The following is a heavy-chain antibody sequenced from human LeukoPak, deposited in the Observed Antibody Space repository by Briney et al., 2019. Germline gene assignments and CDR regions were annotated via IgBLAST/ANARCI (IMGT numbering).Heavy chain of an antibody. CDR2: ISSSSSYI. Sequence: GGSLRLSCAASGFTVSSNYMSWVRQAPGKGLEWVSSISSSSSYIYYADSVKGRFTISRDNAKNSLYLQMNSLRAEDTAVYYCARLGGGRINTIFGVAQILDVWGKGTTVTVSS. CDR1: GFTVSSNY. J-gene: IGHJ6*04. V-gene: IGHV3-21*01. CDR3: ARLGGGRINTIFGVAQILDV. D-gene: IGHD3-3*01.